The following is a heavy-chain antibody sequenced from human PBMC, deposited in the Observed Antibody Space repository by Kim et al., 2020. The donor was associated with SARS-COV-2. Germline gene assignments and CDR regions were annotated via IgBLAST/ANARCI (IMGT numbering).Heavy chain of an antibody. CDR1: GGSISSSSYY. J-gene: IGHJ6*02. CDR2: IYYSGST. D-gene: IGHD6-19*01. V-gene: IGHV4-39*07. Sequence: SETLSLTCTVSGGSISSSSYYWGWIRQPPGKGLEWIGSIYYSGSTYYNPSLKSRVTISVDTSKNQFSLKLSSVTAADTAVYYCARDVGVAVAGGGHYYYGMDVWGQGTTVTVSS. CDR3: ARDVGVAVAGGGHYYYGMDV.